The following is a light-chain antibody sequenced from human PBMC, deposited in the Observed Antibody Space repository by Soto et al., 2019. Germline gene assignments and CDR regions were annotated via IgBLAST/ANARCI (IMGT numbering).Light chain of an antibody. CDR2: GSK. CDR1: SSNIGAGFD. CDR3: HAYDSSLDAFV. J-gene: IGLJ1*01. Sequence: QPVLTQPPSVSGAPGQRVTISCTGSSSNIGAGFDVHWYHQIAGTAPKLLIYGSKNRPSGVPDRFSGSKSDTSASLAITGLQSEDEADYYCHAYDSSLDAFVFGTGTKLTVL. V-gene: IGLV1-40*01.